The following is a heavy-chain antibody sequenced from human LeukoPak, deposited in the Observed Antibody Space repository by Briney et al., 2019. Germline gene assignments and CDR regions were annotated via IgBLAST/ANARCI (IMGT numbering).Heavy chain of an antibody. Sequence: GGSLRLSCAASGFTFSSYAMHWVCQAPGKGLEWVAVISYDGSNKYYADSVKGRFTISRDNSKNTLYLQMNSLRAEDSAVYYCAREGGAEFSGGDCYFDYWGQGTLVTVSS. CDR3: AREGGAEFSGGDCYFDY. V-gene: IGHV3-30-3*01. J-gene: IGHJ4*02. CDR2: ISYDGSNK. CDR1: GFTFSSYA. D-gene: IGHD2-21*02.